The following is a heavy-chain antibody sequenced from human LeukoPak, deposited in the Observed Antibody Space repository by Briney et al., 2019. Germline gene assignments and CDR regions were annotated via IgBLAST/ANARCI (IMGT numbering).Heavy chain of an antibody. CDR1: GYTFTSYD. CDR2: MSPNSGNT. Sequence: ASVKVSCKASGYTFTSYDINWVRQATGQGLEWMGWMSPNSGNTGCAQKFQGRVTMTRNTSISTAYMELSSLRSEDTAVYYCARGGELLWFGELYSNWFDPWGQGTLVTVSS. CDR3: ARGGELLWFGELYSNWFDP. J-gene: IGHJ5*02. V-gene: IGHV1-8*01. D-gene: IGHD3-10*01.